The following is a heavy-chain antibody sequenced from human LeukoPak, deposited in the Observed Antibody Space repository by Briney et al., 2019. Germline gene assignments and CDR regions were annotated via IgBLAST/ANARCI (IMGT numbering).Heavy chain of an antibody. J-gene: IGHJ4*02. CDR3: ARLGDSSGY. D-gene: IGHD3-22*01. CDR2: IYTSGST. Sequence: SETLPLTCTVSGGSISSGSYYWSWIRQPAGKGLEWIGRIYTSGSTNYNPSLKSRVTISVDTSKNQFSLKLSSVTAADTAVYYCARLGDSSGYWGQGTLVTVSS. CDR1: GGSISSGSYY. V-gene: IGHV4-61*02.